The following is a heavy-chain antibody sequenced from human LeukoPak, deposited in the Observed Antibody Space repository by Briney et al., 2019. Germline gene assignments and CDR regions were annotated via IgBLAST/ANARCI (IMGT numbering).Heavy chain of an antibody. V-gene: IGHV3-9*01. CDR2: ISYNGGST. D-gene: IGHD1-26*01. Sequence: PGRSLRLSCAPSGFTFDDYGIHWVRQPPGPGLECCSGISYNGGSTDYADSVKGRFTITRDNAKISLYLEMCTLRPEGTVLYYCAKHLRATIIYYFYGLDVWGQGTTVTVSS. J-gene: IGHJ6*02. CDR3: AKHLRATIIYYFYGLDV. CDR1: GFTFDDYG.